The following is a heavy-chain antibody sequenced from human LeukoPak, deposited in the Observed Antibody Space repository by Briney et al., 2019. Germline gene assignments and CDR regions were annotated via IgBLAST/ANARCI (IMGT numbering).Heavy chain of an antibody. CDR3: ARETPKDYGMDV. CDR2: IYYSGST. J-gene: IGHJ6*02. V-gene: IGHV4-39*02. D-gene: IGHD2-15*01. Sequence: PSETLSLTCTVSGGSISSSSYYWGWIRQPPGKGLEWIGSIYYSGSTYYNPSLKSRVTISVDTSKNQFSLKLSSVTAADTAVYYCARETPKDYGMDVWGQGTTVTVSS. CDR1: GGSISSSSYY.